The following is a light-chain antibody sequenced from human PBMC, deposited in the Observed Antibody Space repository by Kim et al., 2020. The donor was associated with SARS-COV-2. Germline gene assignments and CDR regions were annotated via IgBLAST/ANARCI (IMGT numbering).Light chain of an antibody. Sequence: GQVVTISCSASSSNIGNNYVSWYQQLPGTAPKLLIYDNNKRPSGIPDRFSGSKSGTSATLGITGLQTGDEADYYCGTWDSSLSAGVFGGGTQLTVL. CDR2: DNN. J-gene: IGLJ3*02. CDR3: GTWDSSLSAGV. CDR1: SSNIGNNY. V-gene: IGLV1-51*01.